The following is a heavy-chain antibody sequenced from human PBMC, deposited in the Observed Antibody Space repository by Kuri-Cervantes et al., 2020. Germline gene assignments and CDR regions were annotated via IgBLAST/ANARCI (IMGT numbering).Heavy chain of an antibody. CDR3: ARGITGTISPFDY. V-gene: IGHV4-39*07. Sequence: SETLSLTCTVSGGPISSSSYYWGWIRQPPGKGLEWIGSIYYSGSTYYNPSLKSRVTISVDTSKNQFSLKLSSVTAADTAVYYCARGITGTISPFDYWGQGTLVTVSS. J-gene: IGHJ4*02. CDR1: GGPISSSSYY. D-gene: IGHD1-7*01. CDR2: IYYSGST.